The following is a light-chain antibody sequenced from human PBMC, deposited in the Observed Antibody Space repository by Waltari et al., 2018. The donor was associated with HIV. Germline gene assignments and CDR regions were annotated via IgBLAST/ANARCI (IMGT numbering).Light chain of an antibody. CDR1: QSVNSR. J-gene: IGKJ2*01. V-gene: IGKV1-12*01. CDR3: QQAGTIPYT. Sequence: DIQMTQSPSSVSAFVGDRVTISCRASQSVNSRLAWYQKKPGEAPKLLIYGASSLQSGVPRRFSGSGSGTDFNLTITDLRPDDFAIYYCQQAGTIPYTFGQGTRLDI. CDR2: GAS.